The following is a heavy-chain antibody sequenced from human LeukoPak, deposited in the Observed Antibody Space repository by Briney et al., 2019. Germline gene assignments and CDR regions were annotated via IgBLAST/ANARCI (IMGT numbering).Heavy chain of an antibody. CDR3: ARVGRIVAPFDY. J-gene: IGHJ4*02. CDR2: INPSGGST. V-gene: IGHV1-46*01. D-gene: IGHD2-15*01. CDR1: GYTFTSYY. Sequence: ASVKVSCKVSGYTFTSYYMHWVRQAPGQGLEWMGIINPSGGSTSYAQKFQGRVTMTRDMSTSTVYMELSSLRSEDTAVYYCARVGRIVAPFDYWGQGTLVTVSS.